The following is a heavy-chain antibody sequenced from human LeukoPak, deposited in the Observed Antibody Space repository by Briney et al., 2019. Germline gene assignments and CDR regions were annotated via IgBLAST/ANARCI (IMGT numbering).Heavy chain of an antibody. J-gene: IGHJ4*02. CDR3: AREGSMYYYDSSGYPY. D-gene: IGHD3-22*01. CDR1: GFTFSSYE. CDR2: ISSSGSTI. Sequence: PGGSLRLSXAASGFTFSSYEMNWVRQAPGKGLEWVSYISSSGSTIYYADSVKGRFTISRDNAKNSLYLQMSSLRAEDTAVYYCAREGSMYYYDSSGYPYWGQGTLVTVSS. V-gene: IGHV3-48*03.